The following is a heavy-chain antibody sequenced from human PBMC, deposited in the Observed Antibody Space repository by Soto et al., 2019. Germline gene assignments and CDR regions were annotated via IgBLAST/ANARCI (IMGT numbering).Heavy chain of an antibody. J-gene: IGHJ4*02. V-gene: IGHV4-59*01. CDR2: IYYSGST. D-gene: IGHD1-26*01. CDR3: ARPRIVGAASDS. Sequence: TLSLTCTVSGGSISNYYWSWIRQPPGKGLEWIGYIYYSGSTNYNPSLKSLVTISMDTSKNQFSLMLRSVTAADTAVYYCARPRIVGAASDSWGQGTLVTVSS. CDR1: GGSISNYY.